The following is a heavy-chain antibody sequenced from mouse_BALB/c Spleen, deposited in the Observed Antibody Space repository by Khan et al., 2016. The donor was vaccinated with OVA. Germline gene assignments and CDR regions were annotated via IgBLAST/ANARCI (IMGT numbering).Heavy chain of an antibody. CDR1: GYTFTKNG. D-gene: IGHD4-1*01. CDR3: ARVGYSGTMDY. J-gene: IGHJ4*01. V-gene: IGHV9-3-1*01. CDR2: INTYTGEP. Sequence: QIQLVQSGPELKKPGETVKISCKASGYTFTKNGMNWVKQAPGKGLKWMGWINTYTGEPTYVDDFKGRFAFSLETSASTAYLQINNLKNEDTATYFCARVGYSGTMDYWGQRTSVTVSS.